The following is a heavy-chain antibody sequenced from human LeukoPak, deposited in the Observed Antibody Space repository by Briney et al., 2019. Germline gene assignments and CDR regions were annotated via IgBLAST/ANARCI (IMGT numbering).Heavy chain of an antibody. J-gene: IGHJ5*02. D-gene: IGHD2-15*01. V-gene: IGHV4-31*03. Sequence: SETLSLTCTVSGGSISSGGYYWSWIRQHPGKGLEWIGYIYYSGSTYYNPSLKSRVTISVDTSKNQFSLKLSSVTAADTAVYYCAREGNYCSGGSCYPGWFDPWGQGTLVTVSS. CDR2: IYYSGST. CDR1: GGSISSGGYY. CDR3: AREGNYCSGGSCYPGWFDP.